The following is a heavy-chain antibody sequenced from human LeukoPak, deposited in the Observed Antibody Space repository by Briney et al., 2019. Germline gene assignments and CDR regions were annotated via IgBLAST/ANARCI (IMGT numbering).Heavy chain of an antibody. V-gene: IGHV3-9*01. J-gene: IGHJ4*02. CDR2: ISWNSNDI. CDR3: ARDAGYYYYDSSGYQDY. Sequence: PGRSLRLSCAASGFTFDDYAMHWVRQAPGKGLEWVSGISWNSNDIGYADSVKGRFTISRDNAKNSLYLQMNSLRAEDTAVYYCARDAGYYYYDSSGYQDYWGQGTLVTVSS. D-gene: IGHD3-22*01. CDR1: GFTFDDYA.